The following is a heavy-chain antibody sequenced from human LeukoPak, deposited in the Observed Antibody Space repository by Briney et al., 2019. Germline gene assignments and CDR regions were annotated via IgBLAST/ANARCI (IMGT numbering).Heavy chain of an antibody. CDR3: ARHGYSYGPIDY. V-gene: IGHV4-59*08. Sequence: KPSETLSLTCTVSGGSISSYYWSWIRQPPGKGLEWIGYIYYSGSTNYNPSLKSRVTISVDTSKNQFSLKLSSVTAADTAVYYCARHGYSYGPIDYWGQGTLVTVSS. J-gene: IGHJ4*02. D-gene: IGHD5-18*01. CDR2: IYYSGST. CDR1: GGSISSYY.